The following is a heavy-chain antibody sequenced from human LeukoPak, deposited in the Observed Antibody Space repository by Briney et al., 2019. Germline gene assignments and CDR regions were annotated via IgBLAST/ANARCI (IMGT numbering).Heavy chain of an antibody. D-gene: IGHD5-18*01. J-gene: IGHJ4*02. Sequence: SETLSLTCTVSGGSISSGGYFWNWIRQLPGKGLEWIGYIYSSGSTYNPSLKSRVIISLDTSKNQFSLKLNSVTAADTAVYYCARGGKKTAMVTSWGQGTLVTVPS. CDR3: ARGGKKTAMVTS. CDR1: GGSISSGGYF. V-gene: IGHV4-31*03. CDR2: IYSSGST.